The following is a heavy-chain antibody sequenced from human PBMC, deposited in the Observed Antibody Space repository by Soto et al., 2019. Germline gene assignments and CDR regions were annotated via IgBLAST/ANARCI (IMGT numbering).Heavy chain of an antibody. Sequence: AETLSLTCTVSGGSISSSSYYWGWIRQPPGKGLEWIGSIYYSGSTYYNPSLKSRVTISVDTSKNQFSLKLSSVTAAYTAVYYCASFGGVIVIYDYWGQGTLVTVSS. CDR1: GGSISSSSYY. V-gene: IGHV4-39*01. CDR2: IYYSGST. J-gene: IGHJ4*02. D-gene: IGHD3-16*02. CDR3: ASFGGVIVIYDY.